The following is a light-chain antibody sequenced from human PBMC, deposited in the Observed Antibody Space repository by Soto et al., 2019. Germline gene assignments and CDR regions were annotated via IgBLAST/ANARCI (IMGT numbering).Light chain of an antibody. CDR2: SND. CDR3: AAWDDSLDGSYV. J-gene: IGLJ1*01. V-gene: IGLV1-44*01. CDR1: SSNIGTNS. Sequence: QAVVTQPPSVSGPPGQRVTISCSGSSSNIGTNSVNWYQEVPGTAPKLIIYSNDMRASGVLDRFSGSKSGTSASLDISGLQSEDEADYYCAAWDDSLDGSYVFGIGTKLTVL.